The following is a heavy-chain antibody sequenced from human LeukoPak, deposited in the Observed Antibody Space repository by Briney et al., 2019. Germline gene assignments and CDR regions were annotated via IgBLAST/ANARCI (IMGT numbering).Heavy chain of an antibody. CDR3: ARGPDIVVVPAAYDYWYFDL. J-gene: IGHJ2*01. CDR1: GGSFSGYY. V-gene: IGHV4-34*01. CDR2: INYSGST. Sequence: PSETLSLTCAVYGGSFSGYYWSWIRQPPGKGLEWIGEINYSGSTNYNPSLKSRVTISVDTSKNQFSLKLSSVTAADTAVYYCARGPDIVVVPAAYDYWYFDLWGRGTLVTVSS. D-gene: IGHD2-2*01.